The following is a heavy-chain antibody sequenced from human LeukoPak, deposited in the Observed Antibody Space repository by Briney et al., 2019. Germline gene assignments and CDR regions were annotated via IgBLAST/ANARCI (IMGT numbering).Heavy chain of an antibody. CDR3: ATYRQVLLPFES. J-gene: IGHJ4*02. V-gene: IGHV3-23*01. D-gene: IGHD2-8*02. CDR2: IFPSGGEI. Sequence: GGCLRLSCVASGFTFSTFAMIWVRQPPGKGLEWVSSIFPSGGEIHYADSVRGRFTISRDNSKSTLSLQMNSLRVEDTAIYYCATYRQVLLPFESWGQGTLVTASS. CDR1: GFTFSTFA.